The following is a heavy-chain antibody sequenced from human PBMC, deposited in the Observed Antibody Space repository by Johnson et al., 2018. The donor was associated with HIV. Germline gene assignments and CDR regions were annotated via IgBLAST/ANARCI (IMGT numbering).Heavy chain of an antibody. D-gene: IGHD2-21*01. V-gene: IGHV3-30*03. CDR3: ASGHNAFDI. Sequence: QVQLVESGGGVVQPGRSLRLSCAASGFTFSSYGMHWVRQAPGKGLEWVAGTSYDGSSKYYVGSVKGRFTISRDNSKNTLYMQMNSLRAEDTAVYYCASGHNAFDIWGQGTMVTVSS. CDR1: GFTFSSYG. J-gene: IGHJ3*02. CDR2: TSYDGSSK.